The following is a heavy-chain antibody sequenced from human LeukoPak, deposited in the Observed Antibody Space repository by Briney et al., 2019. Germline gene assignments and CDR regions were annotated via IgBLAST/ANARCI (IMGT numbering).Heavy chain of an antibody. D-gene: IGHD3-3*01. CDR3: ARISEWPYFDY. CDR1: GFSLSTSGMR. J-gene: IGHJ4*02. V-gene: IGHV2-70*04. CDR2: IDWDDDK. Sequence: ESGPALVKPTQTLTLTCTFSGFSLSTSGMRVSWIRQPPGKALEWLARIDWDDDKFYITSLKTRLTISKDTSKNQVVLTMTNMDPVDTATYYCARISEWPYFDYWGQGTLVTVSS.